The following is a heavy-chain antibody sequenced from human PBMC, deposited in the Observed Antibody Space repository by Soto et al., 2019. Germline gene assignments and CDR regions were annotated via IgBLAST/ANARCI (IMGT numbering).Heavy chain of an antibody. J-gene: IGHJ6*03. CDR3: ATHKVATILLGPYYMDV. CDR2: ISGSGGST. Sequence: GGSLRFSCAASGFTFSSYAMSWVRQAPGKGLEWVSAISGSGGSTYYADSVKGRFTISRDNSKNTLYLQMNSLRAEDTAVYYCATHKVATILLGPYYMDVWGKGTTVTVSS. V-gene: IGHV3-23*01. D-gene: IGHD5-12*01. CDR1: GFTFSSYA.